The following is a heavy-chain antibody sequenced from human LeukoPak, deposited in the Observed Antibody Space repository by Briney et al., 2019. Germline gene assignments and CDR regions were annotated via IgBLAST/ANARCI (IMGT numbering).Heavy chain of an antibody. V-gene: IGHV4-61*02. CDR2: IYTSGST. CDR1: GGSISGGSYY. Sequence: PSETLSLTCIVSGGSISGGSYYWTWIRQPAGKGLEWIGRIYTSGSTNYSPSLKSRVTISLDMSENQFSLKLTSVTAADTAVYYCARANSYDSSGHYYEFGYWGQGTLVTVSS. CDR3: ARANSYDSSGHYYEFGY. D-gene: IGHD3-22*01. J-gene: IGHJ4*02.